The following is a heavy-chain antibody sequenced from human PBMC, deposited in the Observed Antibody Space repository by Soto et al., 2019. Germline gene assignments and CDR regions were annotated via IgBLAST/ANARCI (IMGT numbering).Heavy chain of an antibody. D-gene: IGHD2-2*01. CDR3: ARGIGYCSSINCYSSRRLSFDS. J-gene: IGHJ4*02. CDR2: VNHSGTT. V-gene: IGHV4-34*01. CDR1: GGSFSGYY. Sequence: PSETLSLTCAVYGGSFSGYYWTWIRQSPEKGLEWIGEVNHSGTTYYNPSLKTRVTISVHTPKNQFSLKMSSVTAADTAVYYCARGIGYCSSINCYSSRRLSFDSWGQGTLVTAPQ.